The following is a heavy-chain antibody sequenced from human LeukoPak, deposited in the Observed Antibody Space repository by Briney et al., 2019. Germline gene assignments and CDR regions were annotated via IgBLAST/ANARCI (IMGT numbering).Heavy chain of an antibody. CDR1: GFSFNDFV. J-gene: IGHJ6*03. CDR3: AKSGPGDHGIFTGRGSPYYYYYLDV. V-gene: IGHV3-43*02. CDR2: ISGDGGTT. Sequence: GGSLRLSCTASGFSFNDFVMQWVRQVPGKNLDWVALISGDGGTTDYASSVEGRFTISRANTQKSLFLEMHNLGTEDTALYYCAKSGPGDHGIFTGRGSPYYYYYLDVWGKGTTVIVS. D-gene: IGHD2-21*02.